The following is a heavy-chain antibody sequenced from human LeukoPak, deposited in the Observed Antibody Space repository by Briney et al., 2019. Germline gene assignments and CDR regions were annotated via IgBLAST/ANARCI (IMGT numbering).Heavy chain of an antibody. D-gene: IGHD2-21*02. CDR3: ARGCGGDCYPFRDY. J-gene: IGHJ4*02. CDR1: GFTFSTYS. CDR2: ISSSSSYT. V-gene: IGHV3-21*06. Sequence: GGSLRLSCAASGFTFSTYSMNWVRQAPGKGLEWVSSISSSSSYTYYADSVKGRFTISRDNAKNSLYLQMSSLSAEDTAVYYCARGCGGDCYPFRDYWDQGTLVTVSS.